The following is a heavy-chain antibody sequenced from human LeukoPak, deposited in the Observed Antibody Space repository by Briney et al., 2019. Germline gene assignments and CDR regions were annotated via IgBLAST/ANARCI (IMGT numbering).Heavy chain of an antibody. CDR1: GFSFSSYT. CDR3: TRDGRCGGDCYAS. J-gene: IGHJ4*02. V-gene: IGHV3-21*01. CDR2: ISSSSSYI. Sequence: PGGSLILSCAASGFSFSSYTMNWVRQAPGKGLEWVSIISSSSSYIYYADSVKGRFTISRDNAKNALYLQMNSLRVEGTAVYYCTRDGRCGGDCYASWGQGTLVTVSS. D-gene: IGHD2-21*02.